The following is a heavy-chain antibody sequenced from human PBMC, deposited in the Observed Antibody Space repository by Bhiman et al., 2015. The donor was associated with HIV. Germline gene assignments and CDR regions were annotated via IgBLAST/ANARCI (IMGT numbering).Heavy chain of an antibody. V-gene: IGHV3-21*04. J-gene: IGHJ3*02. CDR1: GFTFSTYS. Sequence: EVQLVESGGGLVKPGGSLRLSCAASGFTFSTYSMNWVRQAPGKGLEWVSSISSSGTYIYYADSLKGRFTISRDNAKNSLYLQMNSLRAEDTAVYYCARDESYRKYALTAFDMWGQGTMVVVSS. D-gene: IGHD1-14*01. CDR2: ISSSGTYI. CDR3: ARDESYRKYALTAFDM.